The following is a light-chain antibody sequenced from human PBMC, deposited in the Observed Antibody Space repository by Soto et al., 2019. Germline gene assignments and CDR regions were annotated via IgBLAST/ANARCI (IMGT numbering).Light chain of an antibody. CDR2: GAS. CDR1: QSVSSSY. V-gene: IGKV3-20*01. J-gene: IGKJ5*01. CDR3: QQYGSSPST. Sequence: EIVLTQSPGTLSLSPGEIATLSCRASQSVSSSYLAWYQQKPGQAPRLLIYGASSRATGIPDRFSGSGSGTDFTLTISRLEPEDFAVYYCQQYGSSPSTFGQGPRLEIK.